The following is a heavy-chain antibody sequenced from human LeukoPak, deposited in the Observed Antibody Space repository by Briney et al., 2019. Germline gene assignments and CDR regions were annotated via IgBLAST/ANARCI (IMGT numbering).Heavy chain of an antibody. Sequence: GGSLRLSCAASGFTFSSYAMHWVRQAPGKGLEWVAVISYDGSNKYYADSVKGRFTISRDNSKNTLYLQMNSLRAEGTAVYYCARGTYYDYVWGSLFGGAAGYWGQGTLVTVSS. CDR1: GFTFSSYA. CDR2: ISYDGSNK. D-gene: IGHD3-16*01. V-gene: IGHV3-30-3*01. CDR3: ARGTYYDYVWGSLFGGAAGY. J-gene: IGHJ4*02.